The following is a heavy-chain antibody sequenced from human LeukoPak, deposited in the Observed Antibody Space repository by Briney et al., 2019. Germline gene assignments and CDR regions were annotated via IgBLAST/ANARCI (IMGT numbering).Heavy chain of an antibody. D-gene: IGHD5-18*01. Sequence: GGSLRLSCAVSGATFRQYAMSWVRQVPGKGLEGVSIINKSGGRTYYADSVRGRFTISRDNSRNMLYLQMSSLRVEDTAVYYCAKDVRGGDAAIEPIDYWGQGTLVTVSS. CDR1: GATFRQYA. V-gene: IGHV3-23*01. CDR3: AKDVRGGDAAIEPIDY. CDR2: INKSGGRT. J-gene: IGHJ4*02.